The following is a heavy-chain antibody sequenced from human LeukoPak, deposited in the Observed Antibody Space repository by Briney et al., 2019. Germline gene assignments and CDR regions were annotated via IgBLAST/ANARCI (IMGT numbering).Heavy chain of an antibody. CDR3: ARDGSGDGLDY. CDR2: IIPIFGIA. D-gene: IGHD5-24*01. Sequence: ASVKVSCKASGGTFSSYAISWVRQAPGQGLEWMGRIIPIFGIANYAQKFQGRVTITADKSTSTAYMELSSLRSEDTAVYYCARDGSGDGLDYWGQGTLVTVSS. CDR1: GGTFSSYA. J-gene: IGHJ4*02. V-gene: IGHV1-69*04.